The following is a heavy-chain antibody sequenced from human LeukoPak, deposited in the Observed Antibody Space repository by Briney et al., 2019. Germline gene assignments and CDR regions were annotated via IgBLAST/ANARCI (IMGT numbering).Heavy chain of an antibody. J-gene: IGHJ3*02. V-gene: IGHV1-69*05. Sequence: SVKVSCKASGGTFSSYAISWVRQAPGQGLEWMGGIIPIFGTANYAQKFQGRVTITTDESTSTAYMELSSLRSEDTAVYYCARDRGGGSYSVDAFDIWAKGQWSPSLQ. CDR2: IIPIFGTA. CDR1: GGTFSSYA. D-gene: IGHD1-26*01. CDR3: ARDRGGGSYSVDAFDI.